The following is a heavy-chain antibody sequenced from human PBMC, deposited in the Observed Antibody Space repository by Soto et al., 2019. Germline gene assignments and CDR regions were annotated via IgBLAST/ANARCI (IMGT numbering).Heavy chain of an antibody. CDR3: ARERPDGARLDP. Sequence: PSETLSLTCTVSGGSISSGDYYWSWIRQPPGKGLEWIGYIYYSGSTYYSPSLKSRVTISVDTSKNQFSLKLSSVTAVDTAVYYCARERPDGARLDPWGQGTLVTVSS. D-gene: IGHD6-6*01. J-gene: IGHJ5*02. CDR2: IYYSGST. CDR1: GGSISSGDYY. V-gene: IGHV4-30-4*02.